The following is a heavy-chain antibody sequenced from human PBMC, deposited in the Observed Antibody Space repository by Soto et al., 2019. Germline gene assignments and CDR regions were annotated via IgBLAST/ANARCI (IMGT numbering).Heavy chain of an antibody. CDR3: ARQRSLGYSSPLHY. Sequence: QVQLQQWGAGLLKPSETLSLTCVVYGGSFSGYFWPWIRQPPGRGLEWIGEINHSGNTYYNPALKSRVIISVDTSKNQFSLKLSSVTAADTAVYYCARQRSLGYSSPLHYWGQETLVTVS. V-gene: IGHV4-34*01. CDR2: INHSGNT. CDR1: GGSFSGYF. D-gene: IGHD6-13*01. J-gene: IGHJ4*02.